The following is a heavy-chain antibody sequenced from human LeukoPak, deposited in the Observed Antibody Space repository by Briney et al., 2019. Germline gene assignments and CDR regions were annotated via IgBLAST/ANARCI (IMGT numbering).Heavy chain of an antibody. CDR1: GYTFTGYY. V-gene: IGHV1-2*06. J-gene: IGHJ5*02. Sequence: ASVKVSCKASGYTFTGYYMHWVRQAPGQGLEWMGRINPNSGGTNYAQKFQGRVTMTWDTSISTAYMELSRLRSDDTAVYYCARSDGLVVVPAALGFDPWGQGTLVTVSS. CDR3: ARSDGLVVVPAALGFDP. D-gene: IGHD2-2*01. CDR2: INPNSGGT.